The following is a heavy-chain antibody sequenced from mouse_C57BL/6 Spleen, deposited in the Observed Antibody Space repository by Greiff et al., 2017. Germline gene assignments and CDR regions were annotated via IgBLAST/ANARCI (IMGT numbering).Heavy chain of an antibody. J-gene: IGHJ2*01. Sequence: VQLQQPGAELVKPGASVKMSCKASGYTFTSYWITWVKQRPGQGLEWIGDIYPGSGSTNYNEKFKSKATLTVDTSSSTAYMQLSSLTSEDSAVYYCARWDYDEGDYFDYWGQGTTLTVSS. CDR3: ARWDYDEGDYFDY. CDR2: IYPGSGST. V-gene: IGHV1-55*01. CDR1: GYTFTSYW. D-gene: IGHD2-4*01.